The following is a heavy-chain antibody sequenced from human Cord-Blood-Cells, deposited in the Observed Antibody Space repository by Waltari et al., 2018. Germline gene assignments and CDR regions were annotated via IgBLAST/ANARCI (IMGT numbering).Heavy chain of an antibody. CDR2: INHSGST. V-gene: IGHV4-34*01. CDR3: ARGGSSGFDY. Sequence: QVQLQQWGAGLLKPSETLSLTCAVDGGSFSGYYWSWIRQPPGKGLEWIGEINHSGSTNYNPSLKSRVTISVDTSKNQFSLKLSSVTAADTAGYYCARGGSSGFDYWGQGTLVTVSS. J-gene: IGHJ4*02. CDR1: GGSFSGYY. D-gene: IGHD6-19*01.